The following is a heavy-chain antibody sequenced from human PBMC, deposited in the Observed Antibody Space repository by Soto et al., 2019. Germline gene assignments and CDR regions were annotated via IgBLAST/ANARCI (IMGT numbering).Heavy chain of an antibody. J-gene: IGHJ4*02. V-gene: IGHV3-7*04. CDR1: GFTFSSYS. Sequence: PGGSLRLSCAASGFTFSSYSMTWVRQAPGKGLEWVGNIRQDESEKYYVDSVKGRFTISRDNAKNSLYLQMNSLRAEDTAVYYCAREIVVARGASYFDYWGQGTLVTVSS. D-gene: IGHD2-2*01. CDR3: AREIVVARGASYFDY. CDR2: IRQDESEK.